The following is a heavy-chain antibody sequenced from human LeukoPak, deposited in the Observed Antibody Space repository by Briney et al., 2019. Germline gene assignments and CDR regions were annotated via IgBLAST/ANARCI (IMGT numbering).Heavy chain of an antibody. Sequence: PGGSLRLSCAASGFSFSDYYMSWIRQAPGKGLEWVSYISSSGTTIYYADSVKGRLTISRDNAKNSLYLQMNSLRAEDTAVYYCARNRGYGGYGSDYWGQGTLVTVSS. CDR3: ARNRGYGGYGSDY. D-gene: IGHD5-12*01. V-gene: IGHV3-11*01. CDR1: GFSFSDYY. J-gene: IGHJ4*02. CDR2: ISSSGTTI.